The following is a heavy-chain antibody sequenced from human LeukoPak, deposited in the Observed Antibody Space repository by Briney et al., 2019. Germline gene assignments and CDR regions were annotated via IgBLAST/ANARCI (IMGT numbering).Heavy chain of an antibody. CDR2: ISSSSSYI. V-gene: IGHV3-21*01. D-gene: IGHD4-17*01. CDR3: ARDRGRDYGDYDYYYMDV. CDR1: GFTFSSYS. J-gene: IGHJ6*03. Sequence: GGSLRLSCAASGFTFSSYSMNWVRRAPGKGLEWVSSISSSSSYIYYADSVKGRFTISRDNAKNSLYLQMNSLRAEDTAVYYCARDRGRDYGDYDYYYMDVWGKGTTVTVSS.